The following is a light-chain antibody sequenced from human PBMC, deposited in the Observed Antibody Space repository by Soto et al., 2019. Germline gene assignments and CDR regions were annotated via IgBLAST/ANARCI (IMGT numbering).Light chain of an antibody. CDR1: QNIXYTSNSRNY. CDR3: QQYYSSPPT. V-gene: IGKV4-1*01. CDR2: WAS. J-gene: IGKJ1*01. Sequence: DIVMTQSPDSLAVSLGERATINWRSTQNIXYTSNSRNYLAWYQQKPGQPPKLLIYWASTRESGVPDRFSGSGSGTDFTLTISSLQAEDVAVYYCQQYYSSPPTFGQGTKVDIK.